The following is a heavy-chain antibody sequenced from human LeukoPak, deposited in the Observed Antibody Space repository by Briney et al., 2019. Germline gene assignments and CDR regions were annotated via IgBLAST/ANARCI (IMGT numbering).Heavy chain of an antibody. CDR2: ISSSSTYI. CDR1: GXTFSAYI. Sequence: GGSLRLSCAASGXTFSAYIMNWVRQAPGKELEWVSSISSSSTYIYYADSVKGRFTISRDNAKNSLYLQMNILRAEDTAVYYCARAGDSGSYLFFDYWGQGTLVTVSS. D-gene: IGHD1-26*01. V-gene: IGHV3-21*01. J-gene: IGHJ4*02. CDR3: ARAGDSGSYLFFDY.